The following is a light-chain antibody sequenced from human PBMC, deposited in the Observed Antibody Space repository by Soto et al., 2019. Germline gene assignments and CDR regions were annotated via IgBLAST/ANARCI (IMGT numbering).Light chain of an antibody. CDR1: QRVYTSY. V-gene: IGKV3-20*01. CDR2: GAS. Sequence: EIVLTQSPGTLSLSPGARVTLSCRASQRVYTSYLAWYQQKPGQAPRLLIFGASSRATGTPDRFIGSGSGTGFTLTISRLEPEDFAVYYCQQYGGSPPYTFGQGTKLEIK. J-gene: IGKJ2*01. CDR3: QQYGGSPPYT.